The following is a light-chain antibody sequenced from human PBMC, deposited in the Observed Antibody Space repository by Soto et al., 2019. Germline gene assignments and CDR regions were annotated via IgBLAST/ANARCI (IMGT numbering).Light chain of an antibody. CDR3: CSYAGTSPWV. CDR2: DVS. J-gene: IGLJ2*01. Sequence: QSALTQPRSVSGSPGQSVTISCTGTSSYVGGYNFVSWYQQHPGKAPKLMIYDVSKRPSGVPDRFSGSKSGDTASLTISGLQAEDEAEYYCCSYAGTSPWVFGGGTKVTVL. V-gene: IGLV2-11*01. CDR1: SSYVGGYNF.